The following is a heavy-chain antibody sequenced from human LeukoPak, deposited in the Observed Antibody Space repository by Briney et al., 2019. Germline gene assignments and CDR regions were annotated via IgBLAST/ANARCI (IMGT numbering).Heavy chain of an antibody. Sequence: ASVKVSCKASGYTFPAYQMHWVRQAPGQGLEWMGWINPNSGGANYAQKFQGRVTMTRDTSSTTAYMELSGLRSDDTAVYYCARHRSGSSWYYFDYWGQGTLVTVSS. V-gene: IGHV1-2*02. CDR3: ARHRSGSSWYYFDY. CDR1: GYTFPAYQ. D-gene: IGHD6-13*01. CDR2: INPNSGGA. J-gene: IGHJ4*02.